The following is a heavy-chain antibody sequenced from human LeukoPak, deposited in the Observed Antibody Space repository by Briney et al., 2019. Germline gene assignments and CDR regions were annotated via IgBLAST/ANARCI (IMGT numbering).Heavy chain of an antibody. CDR1: GGSISSTTYY. CDR2: IYYSGNT. J-gene: IGHJ6*02. Sequence: SETLSLTCIVSGGSISSTTYYWGWIRQPPGKRLEWIGSIYYSGNTYYNPSLKSRVTISVDTSKNQFSLKLSSVTAADTAVYYCARVPLHHYYDSSGYFWSDYYYGMDVWGQGTTVTVSS. D-gene: IGHD3-22*01. CDR3: ARVPLHHYYDSSGYFWSDYYYGMDV. V-gene: IGHV4-39*07.